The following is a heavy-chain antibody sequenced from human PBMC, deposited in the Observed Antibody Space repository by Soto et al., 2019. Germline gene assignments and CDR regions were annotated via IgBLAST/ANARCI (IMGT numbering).Heavy chain of an antibody. Sequence: PGGSLRLSCAASGFTFSSYAMHWVRQAPGKGLEYVSAISSNGGSTYYADSVKGRFTISRDNSKNTLYLQMGSLRAEDMAVYYCARADTKWELFRGGLDYWGQGTLVTV. D-gene: IGHD1-26*01. CDR3: ARADTKWELFRGGLDY. V-gene: IGHV3-64*02. CDR2: ISSNGGST. J-gene: IGHJ4*02. CDR1: GFTFSSYA.